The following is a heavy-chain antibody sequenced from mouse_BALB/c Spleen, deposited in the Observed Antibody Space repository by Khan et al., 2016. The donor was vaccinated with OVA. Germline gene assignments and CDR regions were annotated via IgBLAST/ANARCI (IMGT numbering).Heavy chain of an antibody. D-gene: IGHD1-1*01. CDR2: INPYNDGT. CDR3: ARDHYYGSSWFAY. CDR1: GYTFTSYV. V-gene: IGHV1S136*01. Sequence: VQLQQSGPELVKPGASVKMSCKASGYTFTSYVMHWVKQKPGQGLEWIGYINPYNDGTKYNEKFKGKATLTSDKSSSTAYMELSSLNSEDSSVYYCARDHYYGSSWFAYWGQGTLVTVSA. J-gene: IGHJ3*01.